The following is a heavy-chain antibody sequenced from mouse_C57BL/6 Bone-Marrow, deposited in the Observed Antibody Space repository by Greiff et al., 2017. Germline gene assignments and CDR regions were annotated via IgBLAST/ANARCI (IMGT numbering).Heavy chain of an antibody. Sequence: EVKLVESGAELVRPGASVKLSCTASGFNIKDDYMHWVKQRPEQGLEWIGWIDPENGDTDYASKFQGKATITADTSSNTAYLQLSSLTSEDTAVYYCTPEYGGPAWFAYWGQGTLVTVSA. CDR1: GFNIKDDY. CDR3: TPEYGGPAWFAY. CDR2: IDPENGDT. D-gene: IGHD5-1*01. V-gene: IGHV14-4*01. J-gene: IGHJ3*01.